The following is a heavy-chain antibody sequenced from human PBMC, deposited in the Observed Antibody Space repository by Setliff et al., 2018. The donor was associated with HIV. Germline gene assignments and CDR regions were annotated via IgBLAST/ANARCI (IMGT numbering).Heavy chain of an antibody. J-gene: IGHJ6*02. CDR2: ISTYNGDT. V-gene: IGHV1-18*01. CDR1: GDTFTKYG. CDR3: ATVNTVGYNYYGMDV. D-gene: IGHD5-18*01. Sequence: ASVKVSCKASGDTFTKYGISWVRQAPGQGLEWMGWISTYNGDTNYAQKLQGRVTMTTDTSTSTAYMELRSLRSDDTAVYFCATVNTVGYNYYGMDVWGQGTTVTVSS.